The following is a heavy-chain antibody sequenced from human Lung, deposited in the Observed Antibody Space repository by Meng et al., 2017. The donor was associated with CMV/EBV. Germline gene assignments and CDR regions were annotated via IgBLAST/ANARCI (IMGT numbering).Heavy chain of an antibody. CDR1: GLTFSSYH. J-gene: IGHJ6*02. Sequence: GEXXKISCAASGLTFSSYHMTWVRQAPGKGLEWISTICGSGGRTNYADSVKGRFTISRDNSKNTLYVQMNSLRPEDTAVYYWATARDYYRWRMDVWGQGTTVTVSS. V-gene: IGHV3-23*01. CDR3: ATARDYYRWRMDV. D-gene: IGHD3-22*01. CDR2: ICGSGGRT.